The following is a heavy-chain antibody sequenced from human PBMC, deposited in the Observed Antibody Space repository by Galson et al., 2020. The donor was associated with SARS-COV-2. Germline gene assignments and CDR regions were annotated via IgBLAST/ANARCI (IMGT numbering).Heavy chain of an antibody. CDR2: IYPGDSDT. J-gene: IGHJ4*02. Sequence: KIGESLKISCKGSGYSSTTYWIDWVRQLHGKGLEWMGIIYPGDSDTSYSPSFQGQVTISADKSISTAYLQWSSLKASDTAMYYCARGPIAAAGLIDYWGQGTLVSVSS. D-gene: IGHD6-13*01. V-gene: IGHV5-51*01. CDR1: GYSSTTYW. CDR3: ARGPIAAAGLIDY.